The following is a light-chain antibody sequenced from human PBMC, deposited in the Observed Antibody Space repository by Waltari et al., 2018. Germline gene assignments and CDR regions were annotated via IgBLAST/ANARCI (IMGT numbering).Light chain of an antibody. Sequence: QSALTQPASVSGSHGPSITISCTGTSSDVGGSNYVSWYQQHPGKAPKLMIYGVSKRPSGVSNRFSGSKSGNTASLTISGLQAEDEADYYCNSYTSSSTSYVVFGGGTKLTVL. CDR3: NSYTSSSTSYVV. CDR1: SSDVGGSNY. V-gene: IGLV2-14*01. J-gene: IGLJ2*01. CDR2: GVS.